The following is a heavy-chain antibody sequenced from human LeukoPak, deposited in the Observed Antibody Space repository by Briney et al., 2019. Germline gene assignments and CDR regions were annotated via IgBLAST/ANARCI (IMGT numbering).Heavy chain of an antibody. Sequence: SETLSLTGTVSGGSISSYYWGWIRQPPGKGLEWIGYIYYSGRTNDNPSLNSRVTISVDTTKNQFSLKLSSVTAADTAVYYCARAKESYYDIPNWFDPWGQGTLVTVSS. CDR1: GGSISSYY. V-gene: IGHV4-59*01. J-gene: IGHJ5*02. D-gene: IGHD3-9*01. CDR2: IYYSGRT. CDR3: ARAKESYYDIPNWFDP.